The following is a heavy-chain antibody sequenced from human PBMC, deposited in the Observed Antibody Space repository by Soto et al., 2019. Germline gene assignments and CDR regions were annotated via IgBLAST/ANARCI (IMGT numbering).Heavy chain of an antibody. V-gene: IGHV3-11*06. CDR1: GFTFSDYY. CDR2: ISGSSDNT. CDR3: ATITMMT. J-gene: IGHJ5*02. Sequence: SLRLSCAASGFTFSDYYMSWIRQAPGKGLAWLSYISGSSDNTDYADSVKGRFTISRDNAKKSLYLEMNSLRAEDTAVYYCATITMMTWGQGTLVTVSS. D-gene: IGHD3-22*01.